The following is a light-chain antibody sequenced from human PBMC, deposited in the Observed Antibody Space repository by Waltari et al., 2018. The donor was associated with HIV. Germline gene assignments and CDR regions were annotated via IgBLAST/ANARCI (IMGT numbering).Light chain of an antibody. CDR3: SSYAGSNNLL. CDR1: SSDIGDYNH. J-gene: IGLJ2*01. CDR2: DVN. Sequence: QSALTPPPSASGSPGQSVTLSCTGTSSDIGDYNHVAWHPQHPGRSSKLFLYDVNQRPSGVPGRLSGTKSGIRASLTVSGLQPDDEADYYCSSYAGSNNLLFGGGTKRTVL. V-gene: IGLV2-8*01.